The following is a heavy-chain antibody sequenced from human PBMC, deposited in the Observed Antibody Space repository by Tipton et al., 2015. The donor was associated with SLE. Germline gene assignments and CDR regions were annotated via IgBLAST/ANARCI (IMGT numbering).Heavy chain of an antibody. V-gene: IGHV4-39*07. CDR2: IYYSGST. D-gene: IGHD3-22*01. Sequence: TLSLTCTVSGGSISSGSYYWSWIRQPPGKGLEWIGSIYYSGSTYYNPSLKSRVTISVDTSKNQFSLKLSSVTAADTAVYYCAGARDTMIVVVITNWGQGTLVTVSS. J-gene: IGHJ4*02. CDR3: AGARDTMIVVVITN. CDR1: GGSISSGSYY.